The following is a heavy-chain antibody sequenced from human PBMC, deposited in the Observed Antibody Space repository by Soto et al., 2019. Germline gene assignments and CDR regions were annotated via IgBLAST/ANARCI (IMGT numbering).Heavy chain of an antibody. Sequence: GGSLRLSCAASGFTFSIHGMHWVRQAPGKGLEWVAVISNDGNNKNYADSVRGRFTISRDNSRDTVFLQMNSLRSEDTAMYYCAKGCVGGGFCYYIDFWGQGTLVTVSS. CDR3: AKGCVGGGFCYYIDF. CDR1: GFTFSIHG. CDR2: ISNDGNNK. V-gene: IGHV3-30*18. J-gene: IGHJ4*02. D-gene: IGHD2-15*01.